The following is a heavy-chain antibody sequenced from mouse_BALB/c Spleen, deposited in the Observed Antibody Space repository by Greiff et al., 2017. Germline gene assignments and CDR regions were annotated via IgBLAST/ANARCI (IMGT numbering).Heavy chain of an antibody. J-gene: IGHJ4*01. V-gene: IGHV1-18*01. Sequence: VQLQQPGPELVKPGASVKLPCKASGYTFTDYNMDWVKQSHGKSLEWIGDINPNNGGTIYNQKFKGKATLTVDKSSSTAYMELRSLTSEDTAVYYCARSVATVYYYAMDYWGQGTSVTVSS. D-gene: IGHD1-1*01. CDR3: ARSVATVYYYAMDY. CDR1: GYTFTDYN. CDR2: INPNNGGT.